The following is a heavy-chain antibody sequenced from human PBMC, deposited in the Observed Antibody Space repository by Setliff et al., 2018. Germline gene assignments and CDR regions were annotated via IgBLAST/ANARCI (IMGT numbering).Heavy chain of an antibody. V-gene: IGHV4-61*09. CDR3: ARVTGFLYIDV. CDR2: IYTSWSS. D-gene: IGHD3-3*01. Sequence: TLSLTCTVSDDSISSRRYYWGWIRQPAGKGPEWIGHIYTSWSSNYNPPLKSRVTMSIDTSKNQFSLNLSSVTAADTAVYYCARVTGFLYIDVWGKGTTVTVSS. J-gene: IGHJ6*03. CDR1: DDSISSRRYY.